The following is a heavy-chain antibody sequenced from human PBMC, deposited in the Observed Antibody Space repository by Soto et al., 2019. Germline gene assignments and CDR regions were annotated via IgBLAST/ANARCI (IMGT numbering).Heavy chain of an antibody. CDR1: GFTFSDST. CDR2: IRSKVNNLET. Sequence: EVQLVESGGGLVQPGGSLKLPCAASGFTFSDSTMHCVRQTSGRGLEWLGRIRSKVNNLETVYAASVKGRFTISRDDFDYTAYLQMNSLKTEDTAVYYCTRLITPLDYLGRGTLVTVSS. V-gene: IGHV3-73*02. J-gene: IGHJ4*02. D-gene: IGHD3-16*01. CDR3: TRLITPLDY.